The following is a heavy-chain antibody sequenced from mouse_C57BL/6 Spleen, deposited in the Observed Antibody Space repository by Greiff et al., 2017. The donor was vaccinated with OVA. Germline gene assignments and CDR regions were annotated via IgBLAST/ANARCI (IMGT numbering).Heavy chain of an antibody. CDR2: IWSGGST. CDR1: GFSLTSYG. D-gene: IGHD4-1*01. CDR3: ARTRTGTNAMDY. V-gene: IGHV2-2*01. J-gene: IGHJ4*01. Sequence: QVQLQQSGPGLVQPSQSLSITCTVSGFSLTSYGVHWVRQSPGKGLEWLGVIWSGGSTDYNAAFISRLSISKDNSKSQVFFKMNSLQADDTAIYYCARTRTGTNAMDYWGQGTSVTVSS.